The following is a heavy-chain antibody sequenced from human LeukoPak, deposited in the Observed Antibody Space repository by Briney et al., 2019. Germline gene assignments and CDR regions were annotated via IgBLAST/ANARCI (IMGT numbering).Heavy chain of an antibody. Sequence: GGSLRLSCSASGFTFSNYGMYWVRQAPGKGLEWMALIWYDGSNKYYADSVRGRFTISRDNSKNTLYLQMNSLRAEDTAVYYCARDDVAVNNAFDVWGQGTMVTVSS. V-gene: IGHV3-33*07. CDR3: ARDDVAVNNAFDV. CDR1: GFTFSNYG. J-gene: IGHJ3*01. D-gene: IGHD2-15*01. CDR2: IWYDGSNK.